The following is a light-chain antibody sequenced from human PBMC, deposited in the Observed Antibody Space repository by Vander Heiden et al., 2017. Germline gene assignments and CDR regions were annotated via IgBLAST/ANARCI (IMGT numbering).Light chain of an antibody. Sequence: EIVMTQSPATLSVSPGERVTLSCRASQNINSNLAWYQQKPGQAPRLIYGASIRATGIPARFSGSGSGTEFTLTISILQSEDFGVYYCEQYSKWPPLTFGQGTRLEIK. J-gene: IGKJ5*01. V-gene: IGKV3D-15*03. CDR3: EQYSKWPPLT. CDR1: QNINSN. CDR2: GAS.